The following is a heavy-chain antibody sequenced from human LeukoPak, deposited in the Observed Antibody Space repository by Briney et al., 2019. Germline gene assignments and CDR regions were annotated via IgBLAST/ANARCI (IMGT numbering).Heavy chain of an antibody. J-gene: IGHJ4*02. CDR1: GGSISSYY. D-gene: IGHD6-19*01. Sequence: PETLSLTCTVSGGSISSYYWSWIRQPAGKGLEWIGRIYTSGSTNYNPSLKSRVTMSVDTSKNQFSLKLSSVTAADTAVYYCARSYSSGWYGDYFDYWGQGTLVTVSS. CDR2: IYTSGST. CDR3: ARSYSSGWYGDYFDY. V-gene: IGHV4-4*07.